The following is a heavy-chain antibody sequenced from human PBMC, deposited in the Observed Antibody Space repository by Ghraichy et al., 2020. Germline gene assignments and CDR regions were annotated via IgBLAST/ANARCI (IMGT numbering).Heavy chain of an antibody. V-gene: IGHV3-23*01. D-gene: IGHD1-26*01. J-gene: IGHJ6*02. CDR1: GFSFSSYA. Sequence: GGSLRLSCAASGFSFSSYAMSWVRQAPGKGLEWVSAISGSGGSTYYADSVKGRFTISRDNSKNTLYLQMNSLRAEDTAVYYCAKGGNSMLTYGMDVGGQGTTVTVSS. CDR2: ISGSGGST. CDR3: AKGGNSMLTYGMDV.